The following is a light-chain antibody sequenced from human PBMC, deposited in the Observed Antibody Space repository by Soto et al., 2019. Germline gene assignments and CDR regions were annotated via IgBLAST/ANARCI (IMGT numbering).Light chain of an antibody. CDR1: SSNVGSNY. V-gene: IGLV1-47*01. J-gene: IGLJ3*02. CDR3: TTLDAGLSGWV. CDR2: RNN. Sequence: QSVLTQPPSASETPGQRVTVSCSGSSSNVGSNYLYWYQQFPGTAPKLLIYRNNQRPTGVPDRFSGSKSGTSASLAISGLRSEDEANDYCTTLDAGLSGWVFGGGTKLTVL.